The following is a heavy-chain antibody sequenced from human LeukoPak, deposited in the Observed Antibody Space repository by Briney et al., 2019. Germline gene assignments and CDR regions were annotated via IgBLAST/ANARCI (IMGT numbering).Heavy chain of an antibody. Sequence: SGSQRLSCAASEFAFSSYWMHWVRQAPGKGLVWVSRINSDGSRTSYADSVKGRFTISRDNARSTLYLQMNSLRVEDTAVYYCAGGGAVYGLNWGQGTFATVSS. J-gene: IGHJ1*01. CDR2: INSDGSRT. D-gene: IGHD3-10*01. CDR1: EFAFSSYW. V-gene: IGHV3-74*01. CDR3: AGGGAVYGLN.